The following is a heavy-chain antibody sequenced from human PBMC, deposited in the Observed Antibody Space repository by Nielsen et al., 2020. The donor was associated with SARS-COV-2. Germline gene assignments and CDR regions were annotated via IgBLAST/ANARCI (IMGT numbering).Heavy chain of an antibody. J-gene: IGHJ4*02. V-gene: IGHV1-8*01. Sequence: ASVKVSCKASGYTFTSYDINWVRQATGQGLEWMGWMNPNSGNTGYAQKFQGRVTMTRNTSISTAYMELSSLRSEDTDVYYCARGRRWLQLLNYWGQGTLVTVSS. CDR3: ARGRRWLQLLNY. CDR2: MNPNSGNT. CDR1: GYTFTSYD. D-gene: IGHD5-24*01.